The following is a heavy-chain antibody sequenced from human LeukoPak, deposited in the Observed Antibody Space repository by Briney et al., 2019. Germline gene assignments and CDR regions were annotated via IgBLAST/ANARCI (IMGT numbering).Heavy chain of an antibody. CDR1: GFTFSSYA. CDR3: ARESPVAAAGRSWFDP. Sequence: GGSLRLSCAASGFTFSSYAMAWVRQAPGKGLEWVSTITGSNGYTYYADSVKGRFTISRDNSKNTLYLQTNSLRAEDTAIYYCARESPVAAAGRSWFDPWGQGTLVTVSS. CDR2: ITGSNGYT. D-gene: IGHD6-13*01. J-gene: IGHJ5*02. V-gene: IGHV3-23*01.